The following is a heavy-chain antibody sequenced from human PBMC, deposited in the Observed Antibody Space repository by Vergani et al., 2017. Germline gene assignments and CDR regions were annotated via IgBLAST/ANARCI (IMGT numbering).Heavy chain of an antibody. J-gene: IGHJ4*02. Sequence: QVQLVESGGGVVQPGRSLRLSCAASGFTFSSYAMHWVRQAPGKGLEWVAVISYDGSNKYYADSVKGRFTISRDKSKNTLHLEMNSRRAEDTAVYYCECGTPFGGSYYWVDDWGQGTLVTVSS. V-gene: IGHV3-30*04. CDR1: GFTFSSYA. CDR3: ECGTPFGGSYYWVDD. CDR2: ISYDGSNK. D-gene: IGHD1-26*01.